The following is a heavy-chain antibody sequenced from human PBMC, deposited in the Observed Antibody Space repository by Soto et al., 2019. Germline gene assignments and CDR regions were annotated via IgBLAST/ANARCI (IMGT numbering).Heavy chain of an antibody. CDR2: IRPSGGRT. J-gene: IGHJ4*02. CDR1: GYTFTNSY. D-gene: IGHD1-1*01. Sequence: ASVKVSCKASGYTFTNSYIHWVRQAPGQGLEWMGIIRPSGGRTGYAQEFQGRVTMTSDTSTSTVYMELSSLTSEDTAVYYCTREVESMGYWGQGTLVTVSS. CDR3: TREVESMGY. V-gene: IGHV1-46*03.